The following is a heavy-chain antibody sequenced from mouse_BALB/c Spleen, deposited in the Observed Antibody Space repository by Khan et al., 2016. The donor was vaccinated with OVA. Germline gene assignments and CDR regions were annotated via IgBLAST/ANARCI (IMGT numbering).Heavy chain of an antibody. V-gene: IGHV3-2*02. CDR1: GYSITSDYA. CDR3: ARSLYYGNSYAMDY. CDR2: IRYSGST. D-gene: IGHD2-1*01. J-gene: IGHJ4*01. Sequence: EVQLQESGPGLVKPSQSLSLTCTVTGYSITSDYAWNWIRQFPGNKLEWMGYIRYSGSTSYNPSLKSRISITRDTSKHQFFLQLNSVTTEDTATYYCARSLYYGNSYAMDYWGQGTSVTVSS.